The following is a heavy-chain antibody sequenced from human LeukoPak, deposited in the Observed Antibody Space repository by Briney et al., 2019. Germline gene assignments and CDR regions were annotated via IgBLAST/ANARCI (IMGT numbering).Heavy chain of an antibody. J-gene: IGHJ6*03. CDR1: GFTFSSYA. CDR3: ARASYYDFWSGYSHPYYYYYYMDV. Sequence: PGGSLRLSCAASGFTFSSYAMSWVRQAPGKGLEWVANIKQDGSEKYYVDSVKGRFTISRDNAKNSLYLQMNSLRAEDTAVYHCARASYYDFWSGYSHPYYYYYYMDVWGKGTTVTVSS. CDR2: IKQDGSEK. V-gene: IGHV3-7*01. D-gene: IGHD3-3*01.